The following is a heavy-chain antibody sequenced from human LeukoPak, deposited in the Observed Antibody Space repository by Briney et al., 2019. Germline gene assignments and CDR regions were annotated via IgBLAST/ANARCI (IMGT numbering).Heavy chain of an antibody. Sequence: ASVKVSCKASGYTFTSYDINWVRQATGQGLEWMGWMNPNSGNTGYAQKFQGRVTMTRNTSISTAYMELSSLRSEDTAVYYCARVKGDYNSYYFDYWGQGTLVTVSS. J-gene: IGHJ4*02. D-gene: IGHD4-17*01. CDR3: ARVKGDYNSYYFDY. CDR1: GYTFTSYD. CDR2: MNPNSGNT. V-gene: IGHV1-8*01.